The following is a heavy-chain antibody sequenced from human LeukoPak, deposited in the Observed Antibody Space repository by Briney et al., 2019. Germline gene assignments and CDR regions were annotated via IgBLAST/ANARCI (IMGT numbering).Heavy chain of an antibody. J-gene: IGHJ4*02. Sequence: GGSLRLSCAASGFTFSTYSMNWVRQAPGKGLEWVSIISGTSSRIFDADSVKGRFTISRDNAKNSLYLQMNSLRAEDTAVYYCARSVIVADTTRGFDYWGQGILVTVSS. V-gene: IGHV3-21*01. D-gene: IGHD2/OR15-2a*01. CDR1: GFTFSTYS. CDR2: ISGTSSRI. CDR3: ARSVIVADTTRGFDY.